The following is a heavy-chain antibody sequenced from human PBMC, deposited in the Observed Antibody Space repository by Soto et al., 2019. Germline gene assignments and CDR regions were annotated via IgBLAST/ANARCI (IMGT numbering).Heavy chain of an antibody. CDR1: GGSISSYY. Sequence: SETLSLTCTVSGGSISSYYWSWIRQPPGKGLEWIGYIYYSGSTNYNPSLKSRVTISVDTSKNQFSLKLSSVTAADTAVYYCASQAFNSYYYGMDGWGQGTTVTVSS. V-gene: IGHV4-59*01. CDR3: ASQAFNSYYYGMDG. CDR2: IYYSGST. J-gene: IGHJ6*02.